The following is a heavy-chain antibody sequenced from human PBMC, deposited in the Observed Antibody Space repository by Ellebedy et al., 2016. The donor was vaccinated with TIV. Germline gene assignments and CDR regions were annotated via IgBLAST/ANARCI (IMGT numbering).Heavy chain of an antibody. CDR2: ISAYNGNT. CDR1: GYTFTSYG. J-gene: IGHJ1*01. Sequence: AASVKVSCKASGYTFTSYGISWVRQAPGQGLEWMGWISAYNGNTNYAQKLQGRVTMTTDTSTSTAYMELRSLRSDDTAVYYCARDNLSASPRREYSSPHFQHWGQGTLVTVSS. CDR3: ARDNLSASPRREYSSPHFQH. D-gene: IGHD6-6*01. V-gene: IGHV1-18*01.